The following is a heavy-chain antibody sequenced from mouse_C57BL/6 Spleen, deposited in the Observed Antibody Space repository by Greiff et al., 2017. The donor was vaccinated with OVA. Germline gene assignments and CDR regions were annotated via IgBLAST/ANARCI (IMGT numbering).Heavy chain of an antibody. D-gene: IGHD2-2*01. CDR3: ARSRGYGHRFAY. Sequence: QVQLQQPGAELMKPGSSVKLSCKATGYTFTGYWIEWVKQRPGHGLEWIGEILPASGSTNYNQKFKGKATFTADTSSNTAYMQLSSLTTEDSAIYYCARSRGYGHRFAYWGQGTLGTVSA. V-gene: IGHV1-9*01. CDR1: GYTFTGYW. CDR2: ILPASGST. J-gene: IGHJ3*01.